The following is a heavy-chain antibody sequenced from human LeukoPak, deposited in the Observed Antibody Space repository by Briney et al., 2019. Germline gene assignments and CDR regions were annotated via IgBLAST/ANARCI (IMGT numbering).Heavy chain of an antibody. V-gene: IGHV3-21*04. CDR1: GFTFSSYS. CDR2: ISSSSSYI. D-gene: IGHD5-24*01. CDR3: AKGRGEYYHYGMDV. Sequence: GGSLRLSCAASGFTFSSYSMNWVRQAPGKGLEWVSSISSSSSYIYYADSVKGRFTISRDNSKNTLYLQMNSLGVEDTAEYHCAKGRGEYYHYGMDVWGQGTTVTVSS. J-gene: IGHJ6*02.